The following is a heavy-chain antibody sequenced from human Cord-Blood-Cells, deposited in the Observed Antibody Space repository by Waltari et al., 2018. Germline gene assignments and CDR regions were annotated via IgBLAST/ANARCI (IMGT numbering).Heavy chain of an antibody. D-gene: IGHD2-2*01. V-gene: IGHV1-2*06. CDR1: GYTFTGYY. CDR3: AIMAASSNLGF. Sequence: QVQLVQSGAEVKKPGASVKVSCKASGYTFTGYYMHWVRPAPGQGLERMGRINPNSGGKTQGQKSQGRVTWNMDTPISTVYMELGKLRSDDTAVYYWAIMAASSNLGFWGQGTLVTVSS. CDR2: INPNSGGK. J-gene: IGHJ4*02.